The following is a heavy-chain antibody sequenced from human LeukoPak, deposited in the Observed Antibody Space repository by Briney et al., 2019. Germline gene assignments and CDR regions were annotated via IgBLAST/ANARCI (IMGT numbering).Heavy chain of an antibody. V-gene: IGHV3-21*01. D-gene: IGHD1/OR15-1a*01. CDR3: ARDRKQTPCR. CDR1: GFSFSTWN. J-gene: IGHJ4*02. Sequence: GGSLRLSCAASGFSFSTWNMHWVRQAPGKGLEWVSSISADSSQIYYADSVKGRFTISRDHAENSLYLQMNSLRVEDTGVYYRARDRKQTPCRWGQGTLVTVS. CDR2: ISADSSQI.